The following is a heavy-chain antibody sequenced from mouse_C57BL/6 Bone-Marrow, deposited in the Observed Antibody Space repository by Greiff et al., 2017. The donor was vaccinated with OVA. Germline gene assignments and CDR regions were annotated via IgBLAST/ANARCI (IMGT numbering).Heavy chain of an antibody. D-gene: IGHD1-1*01. Sequence: VHVKQSGPELVKPGASVKISCKASGYSFTGYYMNWVKQSPEKSLEWIGEINPSTGGTTYNQKFKAKATLTVDKSSSTAYMQLKSLTSEDSAVYYCARWFYGSSYYYAMDYWGQGTSVTVSS. CDR2: INPSTGGT. V-gene: IGHV1-42*01. J-gene: IGHJ4*01. CDR1: GYSFTGYY. CDR3: ARWFYGSSYYYAMDY.